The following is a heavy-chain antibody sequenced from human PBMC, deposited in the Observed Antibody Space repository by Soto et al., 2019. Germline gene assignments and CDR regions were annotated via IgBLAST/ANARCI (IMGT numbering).Heavy chain of an antibody. J-gene: IGHJ6*02. CDR3: ARDLVGATVRGVYYYYYGMDV. D-gene: IGHD1-26*01. V-gene: IGHV3-30-3*01. CDR1: GFTFSSYA. CDR2: ISYDGSNK. Sequence: PGGSLRLSCAASGFTFSSYAMHWVRQAPGKGLEWVAVISYDGSNKYYADSVKGRFTISRDNSKNTLYLQMNSLRAEDTAVYYYARDLVGATVRGVYYYYYGMDVWGQGTTVTVSS.